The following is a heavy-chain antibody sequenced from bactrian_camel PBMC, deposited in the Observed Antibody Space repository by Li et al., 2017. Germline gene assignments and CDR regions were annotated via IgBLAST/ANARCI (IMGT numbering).Heavy chain of an antibody. CDR2: VNGGIK. CDR1: GYRHGTYC. V-gene: IGHV3S1*01. CDR3: AATFGYLGSYSAPLSDDEYHY. D-gene: IGHD1*01. Sequence: HVQLVESGGGSVQAGESLTLSCVASGYRHGTYCMAWFRQAPGKEREGVAAVNGGIKGYANSVKGRFTISEDNAKNAVYLQMNSLKPEDSGMYYCAATFGYLGSYSAPLSDDEYHYWGPGTQVTVS. J-gene: IGHJ4*01.